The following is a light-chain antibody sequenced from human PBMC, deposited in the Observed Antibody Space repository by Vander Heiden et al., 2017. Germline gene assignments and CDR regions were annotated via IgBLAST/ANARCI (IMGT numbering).Light chain of an antibody. CDR1: QSVSSY. CDR2: DAS. V-gene: IGKV3-11*01. Sequence: EIVLTQSPATLSLSPGERATLTCRASQSVSSYLAWYQQKPGQAPRLLIYDASNRATGIPARFSGSGSGTDFTLTISSLEPEDFAVYYCQRGSNWPPGVTFGPGTKVDIK. CDR3: QRGSNWPPGVT. J-gene: IGKJ3*01.